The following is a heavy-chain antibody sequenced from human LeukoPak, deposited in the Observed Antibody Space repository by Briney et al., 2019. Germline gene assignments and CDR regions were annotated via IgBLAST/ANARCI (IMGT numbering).Heavy chain of an antibody. CDR2: VYHSGRT. CDR1: GGSISSGSYY. Sequence: SETLSLTCTVSGGSISSGSYYWSWIRQPPGKGLEWIGSVYHSGRTQYSPSLKSRVTISVDTSKNQFSLKLSSVTAADTAVYYCARDPGVDYWGQGTLVTVSS. D-gene: IGHD3-10*01. J-gene: IGHJ4*02. V-gene: IGHV4-39*07. CDR3: ARDPGVDY.